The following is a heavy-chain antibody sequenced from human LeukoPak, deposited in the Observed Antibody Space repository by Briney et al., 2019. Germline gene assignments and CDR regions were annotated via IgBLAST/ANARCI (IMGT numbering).Heavy chain of an antibody. CDR2: ISCDGTSQ. CDR1: GFIFNNYG. J-gene: IGHJ4*02. D-gene: IGHD1-26*01. V-gene: IGHV3-30*18. CDR3: AKEYSGSFSPFPSYFDY. Sequence: PGGSLRLSCAASGFIFNNYGMQWVRQTPGKGLEWVTVISCDGTSQYYADSVKGRFTISRDDSKKTVYLQMNSLRTEDTAVYYCAKEYSGSFSPFPSYFDYWGQGALVTVSS.